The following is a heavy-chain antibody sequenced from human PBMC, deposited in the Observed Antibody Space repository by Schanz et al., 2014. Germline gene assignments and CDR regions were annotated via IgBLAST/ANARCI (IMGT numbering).Heavy chain of an antibody. J-gene: IGHJ6*02. CDR1: GFTFSTYA. Sequence: EVQLVESGGGLVQPGGSLRLSCAASGFTFSTYAMSWVRQAPGKGLEWVSTISGSGGSMFYADSVKGRFTISRDSLHMNDVIGGDTAVYYCARGGSNREFYTVVDVWGRGTTVTVS. D-gene: IGHD3-10*01. V-gene: IGHV3-23*04. CDR3: ARGGSNREFYTVVDV. CDR2: ISGSGGSM.